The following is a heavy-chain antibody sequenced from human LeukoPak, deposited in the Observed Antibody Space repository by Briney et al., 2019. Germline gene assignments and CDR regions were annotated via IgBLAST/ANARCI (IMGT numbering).Heavy chain of an antibody. D-gene: IGHD6-19*01. V-gene: IGHV1-69*04. CDR2: IIPILGIA. Sequence: GASVKVSCKASGGTFSSYAISWVRQAPGQGLEWMGRIIPILGIANYAQKFQGRVTITADKSTSTAYVELSSLRSEDTAVYYCAREIAVAPGVFDYWGQGTLVTVSS. CDR1: GGTFSSYA. J-gene: IGHJ4*02. CDR3: AREIAVAPGVFDY.